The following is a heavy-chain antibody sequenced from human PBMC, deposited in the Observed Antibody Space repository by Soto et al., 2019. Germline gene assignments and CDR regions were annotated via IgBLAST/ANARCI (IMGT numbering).Heavy chain of an antibody. CDR2: INQSGST. CDR1: GGYLSSSSY. V-gene: IGHV4-4*02. D-gene: IGHD3-10*01. J-gene: IGHJ4*02. CDR3: ATQNPGSSHFDY. Sequence: QVQLQESGPGLVMPSGTLSLTCAVSGGYLSSSSYWSWVRQPPGQGLEWIGEINQSGSTSYNPSLKSRVIISQAKSKNQFFLNLNSVTAADTAVYYCATQNPGSSHFDYWGQGHLVTVSS.